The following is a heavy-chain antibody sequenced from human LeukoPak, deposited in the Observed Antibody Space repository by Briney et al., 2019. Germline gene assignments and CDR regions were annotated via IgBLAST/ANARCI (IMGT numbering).Heavy chain of an antibody. CDR2: INHSGST. CDR1: GGSFSGYY. CDR3: ARGGRSGSYYNDRLDY. V-gene: IGHV4-34*01. D-gene: IGHD3-10*01. Sequence: SETLSLTCAVYGGSFSGYYWSWIRQPPGKGLEWIGEINHSGSTNYNPSLKSRVTISVDTSKNQFSLKLSSVTAADTAVYYCARGGRSGSYYNDRLDYWGQGTLVTVSS. J-gene: IGHJ4*02.